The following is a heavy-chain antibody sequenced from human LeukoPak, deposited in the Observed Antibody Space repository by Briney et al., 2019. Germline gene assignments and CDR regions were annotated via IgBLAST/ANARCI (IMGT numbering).Heavy chain of an antibody. CDR1: GFTFSHFG. Sequence: GTSLRLSCEASGFTFSHFGXXXXXQAPGXXXXXXXXXXSDXTXXYYAASVKGXFTISRDNFKNTVSLQMNSLRVEDTAVYYCAKDAQRGFDYSNSLEHWGQGSLVTVSS. CDR3: AKDAQRGFDYSNSLEH. V-gene: IGHV3-33*06. CDR2: XXSDXTXX. J-gene: IGHJ4*02. D-gene: IGHD4-11*01.